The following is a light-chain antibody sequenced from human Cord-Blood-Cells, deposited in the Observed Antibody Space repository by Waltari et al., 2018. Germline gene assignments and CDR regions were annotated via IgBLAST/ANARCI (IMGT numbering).Light chain of an antibody. Sequence: DIQMTQSPSSLSASVGDRVTITCRASQSISSYLNWYQQKPGKAPKLLIYAASSLQSGVPSMFGGGGSGADSTLTISLLPPEDVVTYCCQQSYSTPYSFGQGTKLEIK. CDR1: QSISSY. CDR3: QQSYSTPYS. V-gene: IGKV1-39*01. J-gene: IGKJ2*03. CDR2: AAS.